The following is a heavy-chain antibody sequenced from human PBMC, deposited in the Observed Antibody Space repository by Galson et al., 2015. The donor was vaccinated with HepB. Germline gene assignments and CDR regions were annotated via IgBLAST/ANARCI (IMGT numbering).Heavy chain of an antibody. Sequence: SLRLSCAASGFTFNNYAINWVRQAPGKGLERVAVISYDGINKWYADSVKGRFTISRDNSKNTVYLQMNSLKAEDTALYYCAKERIVARRAPFDSWGQGTLVTVSS. CDR1: GFTFNNYA. V-gene: IGHV3-30-3*02. D-gene: IGHD6-6*01. CDR2: ISYDGINK. CDR3: AKERIVARRAPFDS. J-gene: IGHJ4*02.